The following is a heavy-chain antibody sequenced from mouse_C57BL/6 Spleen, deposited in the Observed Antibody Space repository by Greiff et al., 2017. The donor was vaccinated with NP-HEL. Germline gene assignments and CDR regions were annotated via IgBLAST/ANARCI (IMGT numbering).Heavy chain of an antibody. J-gene: IGHJ4*01. CDR3: ARMGGYAMDS. CDR1: GYTFTDYY. D-gene: IGHD4-1*01. Sequence: EVQLQQSGPELVKPGASVKISCKASGYTFTDYYMNWVKQSHGKSLEWIGDINPNNGGTSYNQKFKGKATLTVDKSSSTAYMELRSLTSEDSAVYYCARMGGYAMDSWGQGTSVTVSS. CDR2: INPNNGGT. V-gene: IGHV1-26*01.